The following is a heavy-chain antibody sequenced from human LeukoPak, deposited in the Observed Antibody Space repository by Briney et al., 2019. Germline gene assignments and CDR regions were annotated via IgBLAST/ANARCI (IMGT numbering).Heavy chain of an antibody. V-gene: IGHV1-18*01. CDR1: GGTFSSYA. CDR2: ISAYNGNT. J-gene: IGHJ2*01. Sequence: ASVKVACKASGGTFSSYAISWVRQAPGQGLEWMGWISAYNGNTNYAQKLQGTVTITTDTSTSTAYMELRSLRSDDTAVYYCARDYGDPIYWYFDLWGRGTLVTVSS. D-gene: IGHD4-17*01. CDR3: ARDYGDPIYWYFDL.